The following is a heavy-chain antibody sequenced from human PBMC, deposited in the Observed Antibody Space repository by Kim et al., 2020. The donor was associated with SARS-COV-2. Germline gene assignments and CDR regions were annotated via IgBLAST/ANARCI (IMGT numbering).Heavy chain of an antibody. Sequence: SETLSLTCTVSGGSFSSYHWSWIRQPPGKVLEWIGYIYYSGSTNYNPSLKSRVTISVDTSKNHFSLKLRSVTAADTAVYYCARVTLFDWFDPWGQGTLVT. CDR1: GGSFSSYH. J-gene: IGHJ5*02. V-gene: IGHV4-59*01. CDR3: ARVTLFDWFDP. D-gene: IGHD1-20*01. CDR2: IYYSGST.